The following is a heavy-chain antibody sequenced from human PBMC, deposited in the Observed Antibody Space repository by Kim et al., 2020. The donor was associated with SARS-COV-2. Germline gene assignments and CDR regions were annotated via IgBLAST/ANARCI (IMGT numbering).Heavy chain of an antibody. J-gene: IGHJ4*02. CDR1: GGSISSSSYY. D-gene: IGHD3-22*01. CDR2: IYYSGST. Sequence: SETLSLTCTVSGGSISSSSYYWGWIRQPPGKGLEWIGSIYYSGSTYYIPSLKSRVTISVDTSKNQFSLKLSSVTAADTAVYYCDADSSGYYLYDYWGQGTLVTVSS. CDR3: DADSSGYYLYDY. V-gene: IGHV4-39*01.